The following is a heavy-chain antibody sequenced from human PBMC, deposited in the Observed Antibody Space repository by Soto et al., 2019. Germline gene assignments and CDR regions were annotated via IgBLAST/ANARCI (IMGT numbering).Heavy chain of an antibody. Sequence: SETLSLTCTVSGGSISSSSYYWGWIRQPPGKGLEWIGSIYYSGSTYYNPSLKSRVTISVDTSKNQFSLKLSSVTAADTAVYYCARRVVPADANWFEPWGQGTLVTVSS. D-gene: IGHD2-2*01. J-gene: IGHJ5*02. CDR3: ARRVVPADANWFEP. V-gene: IGHV4-39*01. CDR2: IYYSGST. CDR1: GGSISSSSYY.